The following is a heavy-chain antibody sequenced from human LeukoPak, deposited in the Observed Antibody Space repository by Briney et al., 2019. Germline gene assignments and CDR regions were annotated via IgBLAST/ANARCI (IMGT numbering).Heavy chain of an antibody. V-gene: IGHV3-7*01. CDR1: GFTFSSYW. CDR2: IKQDGSEK. J-gene: IGHJ6*03. CDR3: ARDNYGSGSYYTLYYYYYMDV. D-gene: IGHD3-10*01. Sequence: PGGSLRLSCAPSGFTFSSYWMTWVRQAPGKGLEWVANIKQDGSEKYYVDSVKGRFILSRDNAKNSLYLQMNSLRAEDTAVYYCARDNYGSGSYYTLYYYYYMDVWGKGTTVTVSS.